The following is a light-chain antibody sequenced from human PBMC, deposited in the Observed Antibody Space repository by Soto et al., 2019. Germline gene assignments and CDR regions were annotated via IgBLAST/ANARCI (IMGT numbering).Light chain of an antibody. J-gene: IGLJ3*02. Sequence: QSVVTQPPSASGTPGQTVTISCSGSSSNIGSNYVYWYQQLPGTAPKLVMHGNSQRPSGVPDRFSGSKSGTSASLAISRLRTEDEAQYYCAAWDDSLSGVVFGGGTKLTVL. CDR3: AAWDDSLSGVV. CDR1: SSNIGSNY. CDR2: GNS. V-gene: IGLV1-47*02.